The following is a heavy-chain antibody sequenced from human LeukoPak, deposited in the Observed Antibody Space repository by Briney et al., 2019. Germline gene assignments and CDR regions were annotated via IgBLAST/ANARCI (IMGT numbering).Heavy chain of an antibody. CDR1: GFTFSSYW. Sequence: GGSLRLSCAASGFTFSSYWMHWVRQAPGKGLVWVSRINTDGSSTTYADSVKGRFTISRDNAKNTLYLQMNSLRAEDTAVYYCARGPVLDDYGGNSPYWGQGTLVTVSS. J-gene: IGHJ4*02. CDR2: INTDGSST. D-gene: IGHD4-23*01. CDR3: ARGPVLDDYGGNSPY. V-gene: IGHV3-74*01.